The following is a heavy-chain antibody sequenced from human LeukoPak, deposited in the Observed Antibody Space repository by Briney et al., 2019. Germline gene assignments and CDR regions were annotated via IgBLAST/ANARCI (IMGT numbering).Heavy chain of an antibody. D-gene: IGHD5-12*01. CDR1: GGTFSSYA. Sequence: ASVKVSCKASGGTFSSYAISWVRQAPGQGLEWMGWISAYNGNTNYAQKLQGRVTMTTDTSTSTAYMELRSLRSDDTAVYYCARDVNIAPTRTPPDYWGQGTLVTVSS. CDR3: ARDVNIAPTRTPPDY. V-gene: IGHV1-18*01. J-gene: IGHJ4*02. CDR2: ISAYNGNT.